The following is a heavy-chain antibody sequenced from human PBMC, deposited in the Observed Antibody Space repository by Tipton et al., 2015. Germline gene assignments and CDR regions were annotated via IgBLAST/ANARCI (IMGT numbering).Heavy chain of an antibody. V-gene: IGHV4-61*01. CDR2: ISFSDTT. D-gene: IGHD2-21*02. CDR1: GGSVSSGSYY. Sequence: GLVKPSETLSLTCTVSGGSVSSGSYYWSWIRQPPGKGLEWIGYISFSDTTHYNPSLKSRITISLNTSKNQFSLKMSSVTAADTAVYYCARVLCGGDCYSVGDWGQGTLVTVSS. CDR3: ARVLCGGDCYSVGD. J-gene: IGHJ4*02.